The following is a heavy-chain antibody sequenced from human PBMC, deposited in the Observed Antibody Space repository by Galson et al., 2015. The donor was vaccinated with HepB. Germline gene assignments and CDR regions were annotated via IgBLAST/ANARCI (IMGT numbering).Heavy chain of an antibody. CDR1: GFTFSSYS. CDR3: ARESNYGGYYYYYYMDV. D-gene: IGHD1-7*01. J-gene: IGHJ6*03. CDR2: ISSSSSTI. V-gene: IGHV3-48*02. Sequence: SLRLSCAASGFTFSSYSMNWVRQAPGKGLEWVSYISSSSSTIYYADSVKGRFTISRDNAKNSLYLQMNSLRDEDTAVYYCARESNYGGYYYYYYMDVWGKGTTVTVSS.